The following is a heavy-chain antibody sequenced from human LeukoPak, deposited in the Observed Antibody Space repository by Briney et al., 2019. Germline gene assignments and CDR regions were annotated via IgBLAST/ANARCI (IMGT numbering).Heavy chain of an antibody. V-gene: IGHV1-8*01. D-gene: IGHD3-3*01. CDR1: GYTFTSYD. CDR3: ARDNYDFWSGYNWFDP. Sequence: ASVKVSCKASGYTFTSYDINWVRQATGQGLEWMGWMNPNSGNTGYAQKFQGRVTMTRNTSISTAYMELSSLRSEDTAVYYCARDNYDFWSGYNWFDPWGQGTLVTVSS. CDR2: MNPNSGNT. J-gene: IGHJ5*02.